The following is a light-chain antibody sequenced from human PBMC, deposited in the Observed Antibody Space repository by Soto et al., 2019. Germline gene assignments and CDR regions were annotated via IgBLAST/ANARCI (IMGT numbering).Light chain of an antibody. V-gene: IGKV1-6*01. J-gene: IGKJ5*01. CDR1: QGIRSA. Sequence: IQMTQSPSSLSASVGDRVTLTCRASQGIRSALAWYQQKPGQAPKVVIYAASTLQCGVPPRVSGSGSGAHVTLTLSSLQPVDLVTYYCLQDSNHQIPFGQGTRLDIK. CDR3: LQDSNHQIP. CDR2: AAS.